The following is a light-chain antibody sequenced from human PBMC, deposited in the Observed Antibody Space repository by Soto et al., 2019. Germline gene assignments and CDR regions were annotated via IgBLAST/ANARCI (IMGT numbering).Light chain of an antibody. J-gene: IGLJ1*01. CDR3: NSYAGSPYV. CDR2: EVN. V-gene: IGLV2-8*01. Sequence: QSALTQPPSASGSPGQSVTISCTGTSSDVGGYNYVSWYQQHPGKAPKLMIYEVNKRPSGVPDRCSGSKSGNTASLTVSGLQAEDESDYYCNSYAGSPYVFGTGTKLTVL. CDR1: SSDVGGYNY.